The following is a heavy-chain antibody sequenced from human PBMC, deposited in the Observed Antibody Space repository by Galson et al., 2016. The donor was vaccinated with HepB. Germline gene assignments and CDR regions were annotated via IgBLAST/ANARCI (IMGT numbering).Heavy chain of an antibody. CDR1: GGSVNSDSYY. V-gene: IGHV4-61*01. CDR3: TRVGLNWRGTTCYSYYFDY. J-gene: IGHJ4*02. CDR2: IYYTGVA. D-gene: IGHD2-21*02. Sequence: SETLSLTCSVSGGSVNSDSYYWNWIRQSPGKGPEWIAYIYYTGVANYNPSLRSRVTISIDTSKNQFSLKLSSVTAADTAVYYCTRVGLNWRGTTCYSYYFDYWSQGTLVTVSS.